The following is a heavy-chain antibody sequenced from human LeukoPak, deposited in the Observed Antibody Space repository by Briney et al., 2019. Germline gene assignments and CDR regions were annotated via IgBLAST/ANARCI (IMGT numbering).Heavy chain of an antibody. CDR1: GFTFSSYW. J-gene: IGHJ4*02. CDR2: IKQDGSEK. D-gene: IGHD3-22*01. V-gene: IGHV3-7*03. Sequence: GGSLRLSCAASGFTFSSYWMSWVRQAPGKGLEWVANIKQDGSEKYYVDSVKGRFTISRDNAKNSLYLQMNSLRAEDTAVYYCARDRSTYYYDSSGYYYDYWGQGTLVTVSS. CDR3: ARDRSTYYYDSSGYYYDY.